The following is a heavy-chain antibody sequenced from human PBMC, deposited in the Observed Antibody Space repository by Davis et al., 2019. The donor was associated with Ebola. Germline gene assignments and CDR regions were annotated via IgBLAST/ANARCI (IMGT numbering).Heavy chain of an antibody. Sequence: MPSETLSLTCTVSGGSISSYYWSWIRQPPGKGLEWIGYIYYSGSTNYNPSLKSRVTISVDTSKNQFSLKLSSVTAADTAVYYCARSGGHYYDSSGYYSGYYFDYWGQGTLVTASS. V-gene: IGHV4-59*01. J-gene: IGHJ4*02. D-gene: IGHD3-22*01. CDR2: IYYSGST. CDR3: ARSGGHYYDSSGYYSGYYFDY. CDR1: GGSISSYY.